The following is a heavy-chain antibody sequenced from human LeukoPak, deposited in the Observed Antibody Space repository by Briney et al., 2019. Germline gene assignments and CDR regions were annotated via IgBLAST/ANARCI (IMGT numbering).Heavy chain of an antibody. J-gene: IGHJ4*02. CDR1: GYTFTSYD. CDR2: MNPNSGNT. Sequence: GASVKASCKASGYTFTSYDINWVRQATGQGLEWMGWMNPNSGNTGYAQKFQGRVTITRNTSISTAYMELSSLRSEDTAVYYCARGRSPMTSPDYWGQGTLVTVSS. V-gene: IGHV1-8*03. CDR3: ARGRSPMTSPDY. D-gene: IGHD3-22*01.